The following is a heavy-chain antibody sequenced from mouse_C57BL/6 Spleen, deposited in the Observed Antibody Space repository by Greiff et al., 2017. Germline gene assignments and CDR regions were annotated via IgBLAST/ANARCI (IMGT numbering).Heavy chain of an antibody. CDR3: ARLDMDDGYYAY. CDR1: GYTFTDYN. D-gene: IGHD2-3*01. CDR2: INPNNGGT. J-gene: IGHJ3*01. V-gene: IGHV1-18*01. Sequence: EVQLQQSGPELVKPGASVKIPCKASGYTFTDYNMDWVKQSHGKSLEWIGDINPNNGGTIYNQKFKGKATLTVDKSSSTAYMELRSLTSEDTAVYYCARLDMDDGYYAYWGQGTLVTVSA.